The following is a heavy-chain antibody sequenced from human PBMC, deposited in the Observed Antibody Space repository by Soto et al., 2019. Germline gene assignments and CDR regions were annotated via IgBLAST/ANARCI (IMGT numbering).Heavy chain of an antibody. D-gene: IGHD4-17*01. CDR1: GGTFSSYA. CDR2: ILPIFGTA. Sequence: QVQLVQSGAEVKKPGSSVKVSCKASGGTFSSYAINWVRQAPGQGLEWMGGILPIFGTANYAQKFQGRVTITADNTPNTAYMELRSLRSEDTAVYYCASGPPAAVTMYSRCLDLWGRGTLVTVCS. J-gene: IGHJ2*01. V-gene: IGHV1-69*14. CDR3: ASGPPAAVTMYSRCLDL.